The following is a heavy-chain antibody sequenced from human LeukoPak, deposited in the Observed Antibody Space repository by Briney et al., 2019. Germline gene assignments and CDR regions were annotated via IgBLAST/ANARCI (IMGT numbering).Heavy chain of an antibody. CDR2: IYYSGST. D-gene: IGHD6-6*01. CDR3: AGIAAPQVGLDV. Sequence: PSETLSLTCPVSGGSISSSSYYWGWVRQPPGTGREWIGSIYYSGSTYYNPSLKSRVTISVDTSKNQFSLKLSSVTAADTAVYYCAGIAAPQVGLDVWGKGTTVTVSS. J-gene: IGHJ6*04. CDR1: GGSISSSSYY. V-gene: IGHV4-39*07.